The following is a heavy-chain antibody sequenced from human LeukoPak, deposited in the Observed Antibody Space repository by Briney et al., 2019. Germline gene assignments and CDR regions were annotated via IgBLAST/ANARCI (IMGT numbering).Heavy chain of an antibody. CDR1: GFTLSSYA. D-gene: IGHD2-21*02. CDR3: AKNGDSERWLQPKFVTH. V-gene: IGHV3-30*04. Sequence: GGSLRLSCAASGFTLSSYAMHWVRQAPRKGLEWVAVISYDGSNNYYADSVKGRFTMSRDNSKKTLYLQMNSLRAEDTAVYYCAKNGDSERWLQPKFVTHWGQGTLVTVSS. J-gene: IGHJ4*02. CDR2: ISYDGSNN.